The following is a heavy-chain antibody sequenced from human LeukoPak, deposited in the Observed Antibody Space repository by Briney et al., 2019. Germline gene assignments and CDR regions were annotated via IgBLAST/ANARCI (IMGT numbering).Heavy chain of an antibody. CDR3: ASTPQYSSSWYATSSIDY. Sequence: ASVTVSCKASGGTFSSYAISWVRQAPGQGLEWMGGIIPIFGTANYAQKFQGRVTITADKSTSTAYMELSSLRSEDTAVYYCASTPQYSSSWYATSSIDYWGQGTLVTASS. CDR1: GGTFSSYA. D-gene: IGHD6-13*01. CDR2: IIPIFGTA. V-gene: IGHV1-69*06. J-gene: IGHJ4*02.